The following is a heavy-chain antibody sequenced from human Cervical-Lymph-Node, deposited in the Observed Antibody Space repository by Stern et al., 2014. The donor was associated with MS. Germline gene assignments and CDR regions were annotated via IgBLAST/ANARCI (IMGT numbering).Heavy chain of an antibody. V-gene: IGHV2-5*02. D-gene: IGHD5-24*01. J-gene: IGHJ4*02. CDR2: LYWDDDE. CDR3: VLRRKDGGNGYRLGPFDY. CDR1: GFSFSTTEVG. Sequence: ESGPTLVKPTQTLTLTCTFSGFSFSTTEVGVGWVRQPPGKALEWLAVLYWDDDERSSPSLQNRVTITKDTSKNQVVLTLTNMDPVDTATYYCVLRRKDGGNGYRLGPFDYWGQGTLVTVSS.